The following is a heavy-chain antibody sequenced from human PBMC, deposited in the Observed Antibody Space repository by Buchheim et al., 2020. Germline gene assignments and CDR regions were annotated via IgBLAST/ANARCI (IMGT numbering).Heavy chain of an antibody. CDR3: SRGAGQLELRTMDV. Sequence: EVQLVESGGGLVEPGGSLRLSCAASGFTFSNYEMHWVRQVIGKGLEWVSTIGVGGDTYYPGSVKGRFTISRENAKNSLYLQMNSLRAGYTAVYYCSRGAGQLELRTMDVWGQGTT. CDR1: GFTFSNYE. V-gene: IGHV3-13*04. CDR2: IGVGGDT. D-gene: IGHD1-7*01. J-gene: IGHJ6*02.